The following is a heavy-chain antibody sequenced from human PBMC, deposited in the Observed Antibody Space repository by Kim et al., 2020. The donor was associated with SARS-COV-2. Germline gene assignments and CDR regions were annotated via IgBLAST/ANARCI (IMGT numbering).Heavy chain of an antibody. CDR1: GFTFSSYE. CDR2: ISSSGSTI. J-gene: IGHJ5*02. D-gene: IGHD6-13*01. CDR3: ARGVAAAGTVDP. V-gene: IGHV3-48*03. Sequence: GGSLRLSCAASGFTFSSYEMNWVRQAPGKGLEWVSYISSSGSTIYYADSVKGRFTISRDNAKNSLYLQMNSLRAEDTAVYYCARGVAAAGTVDPWGQGTLVTVSS.